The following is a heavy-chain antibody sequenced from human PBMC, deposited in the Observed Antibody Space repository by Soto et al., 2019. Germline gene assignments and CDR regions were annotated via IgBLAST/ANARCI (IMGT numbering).Heavy chain of an antibody. V-gene: IGHV3-23*01. CDR2: ISGSGGST. Sequence: GGSLRLSCAASGFTFSSYAMSWVRQAPGKGLEWVSAISGSGGSTYYADSVKGRFTISRDNSKNTLYLQMNSLRAEDTAVYYCAKDRGGRAAVAGTGGGYWGQGTLVTVSS. J-gene: IGHJ4*02. D-gene: IGHD6-19*01. CDR1: GFTFSSYA. CDR3: AKDRGGRAAVAGTGGGY.